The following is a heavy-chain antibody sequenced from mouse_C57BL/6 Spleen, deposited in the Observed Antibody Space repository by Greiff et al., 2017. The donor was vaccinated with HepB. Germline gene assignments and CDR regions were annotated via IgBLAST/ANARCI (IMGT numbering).Heavy chain of an antibody. Sequence: QVQLQQPGAELVKPGASVKMSCKASGYTFTSYWITWVKQRPGQGLEWIGDIYPGSGSTNYNEKFKSKATLTVDTSSSTAYMQLSSLTSEDSAVYYCARWGLRREGWYFDVWGTGTTVTVSS. CDR3: ARWGLRREGWYFDV. J-gene: IGHJ1*03. V-gene: IGHV1-55*01. D-gene: IGHD2-4*01. CDR2: IYPGSGST. CDR1: GYTFTSYW.